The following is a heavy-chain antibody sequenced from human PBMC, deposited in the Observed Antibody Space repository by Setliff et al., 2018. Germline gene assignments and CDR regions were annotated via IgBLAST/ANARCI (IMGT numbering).Heavy chain of an antibody. D-gene: IGHD3-22*01. V-gene: IGHV4-39*01. CDR2: IYYSGST. CDR3: ARLGSARYDRSGYYPDNWFDP. J-gene: IGHJ5*02. CDR1: GGSISSSSYY. Sequence: SETLSLTCTVSGGSISSSSYYWGWIRQPPGKGLEWIGSIYYSGSTYYNPSLKSRVTISVDTSKNQFSLKLSSVTAADTAVYYCARLGSARYDRSGYYPDNWFDPWGQGTLVTVSS.